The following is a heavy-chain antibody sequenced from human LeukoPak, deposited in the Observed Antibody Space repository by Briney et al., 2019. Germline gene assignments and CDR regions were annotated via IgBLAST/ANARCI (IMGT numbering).Heavy chain of an antibody. CDR1: GVTLSTYA. D-gene: IGHD6-13*01. CDR2: ISSSGSGDNT. J-gene: IGHJ6*02. V-gene: IGHV3-23*01. Sequence: GGSLRLSCAASGVTLSTYAMSWARQAPGRGLEWVSGISSSGSGDNTYYADSVKGRFTISRDNSKNTLYLQMNSLRAEDTAVYYCATALGSSWLTQELYYYYGMDVWGQGTTVTVSS. CDR3: ATALGSSWLTQELYYYYGMDV.